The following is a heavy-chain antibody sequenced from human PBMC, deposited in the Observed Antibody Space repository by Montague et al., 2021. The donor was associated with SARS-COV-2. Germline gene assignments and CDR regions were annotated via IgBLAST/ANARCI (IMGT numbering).Heavy chain of an antibody. CDR3: ARGRFDFGAGRQGTIDF. D-gene: IGHD3-10*01. CDR1: GDSITNHY. Sequence: SETLSLTCSVSGDSITNHYWSWIRQPAGKGLEWIGRMHFTGRTNFSPSFSSRLTMSADTSKNQFSLKLTSVTAADTAIYFCARGRFDFGAGRQGTIDFWGQGTLVTVSS. J-gene: IGHJ4*02. V-gene: IGHV4-4*07. CDR2: MHFTGRT.